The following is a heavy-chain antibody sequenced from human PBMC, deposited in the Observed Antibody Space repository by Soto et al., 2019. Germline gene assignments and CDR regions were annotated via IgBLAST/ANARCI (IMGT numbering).Heavy chain of an antibody. CDR3: ARARLDYGDHYYYMYV. J-gene: IGHJ6*03. CDR2: MNPNSGNT. Sequence: ASVKVSCKASGYTFTSYDINWVRQATGQGLEWMGWMNPNSGNTGYAQKFQGRVTMTRNTSISTAYMELSSLRSEDTAVYYCARARLDYGDHYYYMYVWGKGTTVTVSS. V-gene: IGHV1-8*01. D-gene: IGHD4-17*01. CDR1: GYTFTSYD.